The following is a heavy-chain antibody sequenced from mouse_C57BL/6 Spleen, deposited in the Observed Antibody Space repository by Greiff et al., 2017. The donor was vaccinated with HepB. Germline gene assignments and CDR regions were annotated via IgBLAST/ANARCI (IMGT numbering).Heavy chain of an antibody. CDR3: ARRDYYGSSYWYFDV. D-gene: IGHD1-1*01. Sequence: QVTLKESGPGILQSSQTLSLTCSFSGFSLSTSGMGVSWIRQPSGKGLEWLAHIYWDDDKRYNPSLKSRLTISKDTSRNQVFLKITSMDTADTATYYCARRDYYGSSYWYFDVWGTGTTVTVSS. CDR1: GFSLSTSGMG. CDR2: IYWDDDK. V-gene: IGHV8-12*01. J-gene: IGHJ1*03.